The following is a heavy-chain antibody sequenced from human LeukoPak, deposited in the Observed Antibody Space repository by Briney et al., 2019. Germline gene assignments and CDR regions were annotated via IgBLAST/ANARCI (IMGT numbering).Heavy chain of an antibody. CDR2: IYYSGST. D-gene: IGHD2-2*01. CDR1: GGSISSSSYY. V-gene: IGHV4-39*01. CDR3: ARTAVVPAAPNWFDP. Sequence: SETLSLTCTVSGGSISSSSYYWGWIRQPPGKGLEWIGSIYYSGSTYYNPSLKSRVTISVDTSKNQFSLKLSSVTAADTAVYYCARTAVVPAAPNWFDPWGQGTLVTVSS. J-gene: IGHJ5*02.